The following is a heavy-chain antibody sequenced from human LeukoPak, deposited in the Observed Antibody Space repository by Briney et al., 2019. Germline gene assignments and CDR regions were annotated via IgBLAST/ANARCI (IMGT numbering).Heavy chain of an antibody. D-gene: IGHD3-22*01. J-gene: IGHJ4*02. Sequence: GGSLRLSCAASGFTFSDAWMSWVRQAPGKGLEWISSITSDSNNIFYANSVRGRFTISRDNANNALHLQMNSLRAEDTAVYYCARVFWETVNTGYYSDFWGPGTLVTVSS. CDR1: GFTFSDAW. CDR2: ITSDSNNI. CDR3: ARVFWETVNTGYYSDF. V-gene: IGHV3-21*01.